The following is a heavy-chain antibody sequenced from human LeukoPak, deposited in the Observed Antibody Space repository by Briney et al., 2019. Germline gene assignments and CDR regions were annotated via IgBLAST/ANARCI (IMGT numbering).Heavy chain of an antibody. V-gene: IGHV4-4*07. CDR3: AREGTIFGVVTRPLDY. D-gene: IGHD3-3*01. CDR1: GGSISSYY. Sequence: SETLSLTCTVSGGSISSYYWSWIRQPAGKGLEWIGRIYTSGSTNYNPSLKSRVTMSVDTSKNQFSLKLSSVTAADTAVYYCAREGTIFGVVTRPLDYWGQGTLVTVSS. CDR2: IYTSGST. J-gene: IGHJ4*02.